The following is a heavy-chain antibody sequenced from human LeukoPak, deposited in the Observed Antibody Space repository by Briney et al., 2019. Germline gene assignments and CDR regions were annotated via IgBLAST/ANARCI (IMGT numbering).Heavy chain of an antibody. J-gene: IGHJ4*02. CDR3: AKDNAHYPIYYFDS. Sequence: GGSLRLSCAASGFTFSTYAMNWVRQAPGKGLEWVSGISASGGGKFYADSVKGRFTISRDKSKSTVSLQMNSLRAEDAAVYYCAKDNAHYPIYYFDSWGQGILVTVSS. D-gene: IGHD3-9*01. CDR1: GFTFSTYA. CDR2: ISASGGGK. V-gene: IGHV3-23*01.